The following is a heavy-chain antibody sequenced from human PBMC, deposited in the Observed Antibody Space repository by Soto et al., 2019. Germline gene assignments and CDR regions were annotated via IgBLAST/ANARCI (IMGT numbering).Heavy chain of an antibody. CDR2: INHSGST. V-gene: IGHV4-34*01. Sequence: QVQLQQWGAGLLKPSGTLSLACAVYGGSFRGYYWSWIRQPPGKGLEWIGEINHSGSTKYNPSLKGRVTISVDTSKNQFSLRLSSVTAADTAVYYCTRRTAETNVDYWGQGTLVTASS. D-gene: IGHD1-1*01. CDR3: TRRTAETNVDY. CDR1: GGSFRGYY. J-gene: IGHJ4*02.